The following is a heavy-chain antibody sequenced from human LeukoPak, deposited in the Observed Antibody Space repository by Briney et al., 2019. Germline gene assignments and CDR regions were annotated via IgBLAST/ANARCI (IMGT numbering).Heavy chain of an antibody. D-gene: IGHD1-26*01. CDR1: GYIFTAFY. CDR3: AQIGILGSSWDFHS. CDR2: VDPRNGAT. J-gene: IGHJ4*01. Sequence: ASVKVSCKPSGYIFTAFYTHWVRQAPGQGLEWMGWVDPRNGATHYAQKFQGRITMTRDTSISTAYLQLSNLISDDTAIYYCAQIGILGSSWDFHSWGHGTLVTVSS. V-gene: IGHV1-2*02.